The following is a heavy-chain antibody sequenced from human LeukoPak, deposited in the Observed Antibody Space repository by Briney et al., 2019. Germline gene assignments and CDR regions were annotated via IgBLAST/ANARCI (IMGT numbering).Heavy chain of an antibody. CDR1: GYSFTSYW. D-gene: IGHD3-22*01. Sequence: GESLKISCKGSGYSFTSYWIGWVRQMPGKGLEWMGIIYPGDSDTRYSPSFQGQVTISADKSISTAYLQWSSLKASDTAMYYCARARPQWLLRCYFDYGGQGTLVTVSS. CDR3: ARARPQWLLRCYFDY. J-gene: IGHJ4*02. CDR2: IYPGDSDT. V-gene: IGHV5-51*01.